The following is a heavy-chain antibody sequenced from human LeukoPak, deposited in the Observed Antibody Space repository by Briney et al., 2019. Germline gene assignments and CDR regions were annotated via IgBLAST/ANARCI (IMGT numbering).Heavy chain of an antibody. Sequence: GGSLRLSCAASGFTFSSYGMHWVRQAPGKGLEWVAVISYDGSNKYYADSVKGRFTISRDNSKNTLYLQMNSLRAEDTAVYYCARDSERGAFDYWGQGTLVTVSS. CDR3: ARDSERGAFDY. D-gene: IGHD1-1*01. V-gene: IGHV3-30*03. CDR2: ISYDGSNK. J-gene: IGHJ4*02. CDR1: GFTFSSYG.